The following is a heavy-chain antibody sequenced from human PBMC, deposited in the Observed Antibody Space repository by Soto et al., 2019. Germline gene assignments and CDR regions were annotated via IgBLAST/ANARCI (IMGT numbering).Heavy chain of an antibody. V-gene: IGHV3-15*01. J-gene: IGHJ4*02. CDR2: IKSKTDGGTT. CDR1: GFTFSNAW. CDR3: TTRGTVTSYYFDY. Sequence: GGSLRLSCAASGFTFSNAWMSWVRQAPGKGLEWVGRIKSKTDGGTTDNAAPVKGRFTSSRDDSKNTLNLQMNSLKTEETAVYYCTTRGTVTSYYFDYWGQGTLVTVSS. D-gene: IGHD4-17*01.